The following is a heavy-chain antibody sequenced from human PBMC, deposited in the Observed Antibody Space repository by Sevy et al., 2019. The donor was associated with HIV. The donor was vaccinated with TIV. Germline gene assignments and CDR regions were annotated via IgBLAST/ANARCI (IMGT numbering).Heavy chain of an antibody. CDR3: ARGQSTVTTNLDY. CDR1: GGSFSGYY. J-gene: IGHJ4*02. CDR2: INHSGST. V-gene: IGHV4-34*01. D-gene: IGHD4-17*01. Sequence: SETLSLTCAVYGGSFSGYYWSWIRQPPGKGLEWIGEINHSGSTNYNPSLKSRVTISVDTSKNQFSLKLSSVTASDTAVYYWARGQSTVTTNLDYWGQGTLVTVS.